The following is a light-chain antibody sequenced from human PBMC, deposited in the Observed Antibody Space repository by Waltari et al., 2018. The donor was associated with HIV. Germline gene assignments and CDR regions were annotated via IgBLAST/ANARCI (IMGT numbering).Light chain of an antibody. CDR2: EVS. Sequence: QSALTQPASVSGSPGQSITISCTGTSSDVGGYNYVSWYQQHPGKAPKLMIYEVSNRPSGVSIRFSGSKSGNTASLTISGLQAEDEADYYCSSYTSSSTLTYVFGTGTKVTVL. V-gene: IGLV2-14*01. CDR3: SSYTSSSTLTYV. CDR1: SSDVGGYNY. J-gene: IGLJ1*01.